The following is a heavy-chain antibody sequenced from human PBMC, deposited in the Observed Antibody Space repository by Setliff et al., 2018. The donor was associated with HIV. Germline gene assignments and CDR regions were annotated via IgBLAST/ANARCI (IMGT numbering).Heavy chain of an antibody. CDR1: GGTFSSYA. J-gene: IGHJ3*02. Sequence: SVKVSCKASGGTFSSYAINWVRQAPGQGLQWMGGIIPMFGTLNFAQKFQGRVTISTDDSTSTAYMELNSLRSEDTAVYYCARGHSHGYGYSGSYGPFDIWGQGTKVTVSS. CDR3: ARGHSHGYGYSGSYGPFDI. V-gene: IGHV1-69*05. CDR2: IIPMFGTL. D-gene: IGHD1-26*01.